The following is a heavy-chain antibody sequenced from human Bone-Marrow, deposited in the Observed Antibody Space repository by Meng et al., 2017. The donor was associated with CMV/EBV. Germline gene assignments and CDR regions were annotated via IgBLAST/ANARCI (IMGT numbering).Heavy chain of an antibody. D-gene: IGHD3-22*01. V-gene: IGHV4-34*01. Sequence: SETLSLTCAVYGGSFSGYYWSWIRQPPGKGLEWIGEINHSGSTNYNPSLKSRVTISVDTSKNQFSLKLSSVTAADTAVYYCARSSGPTAWFDPWGQGTLVTVSS. CDR1: GGSFSGYY. CDR3: ARSSGPTAWFDP. J-gene: IGHJ5*02. CDR2: INHSGST.